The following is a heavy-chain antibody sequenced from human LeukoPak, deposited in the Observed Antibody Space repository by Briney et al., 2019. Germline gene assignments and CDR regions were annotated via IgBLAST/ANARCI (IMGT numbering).Heavy chain of an antibody. CDR1: GAXISSYY. V-gene: IGHV4-59*01. CDR2: IYYSGST. CDR3: VRHRYYYDSSGYYYQP. J-gene: IGHJ5*02. D-gene: IGHD3-22*01. Sequence: PSGTLSLTCTVSGAXISSYYCSWIRQPPGKGREWLGYIYYSGSTNYNPSLKSRVTISVDTSKNQFSLRLSSVTAADTAVYYCVRHRYYYDSSGYYYQPWGQGTLVTVSS.